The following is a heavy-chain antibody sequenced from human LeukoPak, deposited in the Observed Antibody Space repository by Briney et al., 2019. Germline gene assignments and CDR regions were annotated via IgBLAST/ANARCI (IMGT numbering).Heavy chain of an antibody. D-gene: IGHD3-9*01. Sequence: GGSLRLSCAASGFTFSTYNMNWVRQAPGKGLEWVSIIYSGGATFYADSVKGRFTISRENSKNTLWLQMNSVRAEDTAVYYCARLHYDVLTGPFDYWGQGTLVTVSS. CDR2: IYSGGAT. J-gene: IGHJ4*02. CDR3: ARLHYDVLTGPFDY. CDR1: GFTFSTYN. V-gene: IGHV3-66*04.